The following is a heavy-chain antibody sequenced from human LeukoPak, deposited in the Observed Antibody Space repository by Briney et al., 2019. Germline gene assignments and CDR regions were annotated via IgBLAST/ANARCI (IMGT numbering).Heavy chain of an antibody. CDR1: GFTFSSYA. Sequence: PGGSLRLSCAASGFTFSSYAMSRVRQAPGKGLEWVSAISGSGGDTYYADSMKGRFTISRDNSKNTLYLQMNSLRAEDTAVYYCAKCYYDTSGYQYFDHWGQGTLVTVSS. CDR3: AKCYYDTSGYQYFDH. D-gene: IGHD3-22*01. CDR2: ISGSGGDT. J-gene: IGHJ4*02. V-gene: IGHV3-23*01.